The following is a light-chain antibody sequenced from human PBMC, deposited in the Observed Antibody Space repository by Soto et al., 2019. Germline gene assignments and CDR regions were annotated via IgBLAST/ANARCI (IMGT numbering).Light chain of an antibody. CDR1: SSNVGGYNF. CDR3: GSYTTNSLYV. Sequence: QSVLTQPASVSGSPGQSITISCTGTSSNVGGYNFVSWYQHHPGKAPKLIIYEVSNRPSGVSNRFSGSKSGNTASLTISGLQAEDEADYYCGSYTTNSLYVFATATKLTVL. V-gene: IGLV2-14*01. J-gene: IGLJ1*01. CDR2: EVS.